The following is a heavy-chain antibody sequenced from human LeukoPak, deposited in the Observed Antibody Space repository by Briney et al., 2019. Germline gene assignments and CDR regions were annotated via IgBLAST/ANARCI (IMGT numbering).Heavy chain of an antibody. CDR1: GGSISSSSYY. J-gene: IGHJ4*02. Sequence: SETLSLTCTVSGGSISSSSYYWGWIRQPRGKGLEWIESIYYSVSTHSNPSLKRRVTMSADTSKNQFSLKLSSVTAADTAVYYCARGGYLCSSTSCSSFDYWGQGILVTVSS. CDR2: IYYSVST. D-gene: IGHD2-2*01. CDR3: ARGGYLCSSTSCSSFDY. V-gene: IGHV4-39*01.